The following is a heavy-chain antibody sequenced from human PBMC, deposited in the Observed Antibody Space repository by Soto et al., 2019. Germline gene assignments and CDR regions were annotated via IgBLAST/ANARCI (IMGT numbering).Heavy chain of an antibody. Sequence: SVKVSCKTSGDTFSSYAISWVRQAPGQGLEWMGGIIPILGTPSYAQKFQGRVTITADKSTSTAYMELSSLRSEDTAVYYCAASRGYSGYDFKYYFDYWGQGTLVTVSS. CDR1: GDTFSSYA. D-gene: IGHD5-12*01. J-gene: IGHJ4*02. V-gene: IGHV1-69*10. CDR2: IIPILGTP. CDR3: AASRGYSGYDFKYYFDY.